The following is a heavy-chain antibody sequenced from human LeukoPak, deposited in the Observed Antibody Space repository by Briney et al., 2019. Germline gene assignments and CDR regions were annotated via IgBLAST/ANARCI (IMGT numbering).Heavy chain of an antibody. V-gene: IGHV3-20*04. D-gene: IGHD4-17*01. CDR2: ITWNGART. CDR3: ARSMSTVTTRYFDL. J-gene: IGHJ2*01. CDR1: GFTFDDYG. Sequence: GGSLRLSCAASGFTFDDYGLIWVRQAPGKGLEWVSYITWNGARTHYADSVKGRVTISRDNAKYSLYLEMNGLRAEDTALYYCARSMSTVTTRYFDLWGRGTLVTVSS.